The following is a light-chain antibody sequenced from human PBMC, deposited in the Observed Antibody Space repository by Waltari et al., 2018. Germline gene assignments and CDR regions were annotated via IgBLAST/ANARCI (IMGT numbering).Light chain of an antibody. J-gene: IGKJ1*01. CDR3: MQTLQPWT. V-gene: IGKV2D-29*02. CDR1: QSLLQSDGKTF. Sequence: DVVMTQSPLSLSVTPGQPASMSCKSSQSLLQSDGKTFIYWYLQRPGQSPQLLIYEIFNRFSGVPERFSGSGSGTDFTLNISRVAADDVGTYYCMQTLQPWTIGQGTNVEIK. CDR2: EIF.